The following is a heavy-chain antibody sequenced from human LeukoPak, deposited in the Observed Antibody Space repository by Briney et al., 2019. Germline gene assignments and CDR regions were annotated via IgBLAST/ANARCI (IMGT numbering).Heavy chain of an antibody. J-gene: IGHJ6*03. D-gene: IGHD3-3*01. CDR2: INPNSGGT. CDR3: AREMVYYDFWSGYGHYMDV. CDR1: GYTFTGYY. V-gene: IGHV1-2*02. Sequence: GASVKVSCKASGYTFTGYYMHWVRQAPGQGLEWMGWINPNSGGTNYAQKFQGRVTMTRDTSISTAYMELSRLTSDDTAVYYCAREMVYYDFWSGYGHYMDVWGKGTTVTVSS.